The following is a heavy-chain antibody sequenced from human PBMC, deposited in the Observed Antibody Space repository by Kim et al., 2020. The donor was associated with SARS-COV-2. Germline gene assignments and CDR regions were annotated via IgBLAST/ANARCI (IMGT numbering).Heavy chain of an antibody. Sequence: SETLFLTCTVSGGSISSSSYYWGWIRQPPGKGLEWIGSIYYSGSTYYNPSLKSRVTISVDTSKNQFFLKLSSVTAADTAVYYCARVPRPAAGRRWGIDYWGQGTLVTVSS. J-gene: IGHJ4*02. CDR3: ARVPRPAAGRRWGIDY. CDR1: GGSISSSSYY. CDR2: IYYSGST. V-gene: IGHV4-39*07. D-gene: IGHD6-13*01.